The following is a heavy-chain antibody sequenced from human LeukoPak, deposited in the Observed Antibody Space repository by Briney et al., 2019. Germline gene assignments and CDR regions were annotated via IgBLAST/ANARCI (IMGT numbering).Heavy chain of an antibody. J-gene: IGHJ4*02. V-gene: IGHV3-23*01. CDR1: GFTFSSYA. CDR3: AKTNGYFDY. CDR2: ITASGSST. Sequence: GGSLRLACAASGFTFSSYAMTWVRQAPGKGLDWVATITASGSSTFHADSVKGRFTISRDNSKNTLYLLVDSLRAEDTAIYYCAKTNGYFDYWGQGTLVTVSS.